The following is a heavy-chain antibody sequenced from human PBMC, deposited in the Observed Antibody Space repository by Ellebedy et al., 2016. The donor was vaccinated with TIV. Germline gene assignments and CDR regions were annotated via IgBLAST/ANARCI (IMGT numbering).Heavy chain of an antibody. CDR3: TTDVGDCVY. V-gene: IGHV3-15*01. CDR1: GFTFGYTW. J-gene: IGHJ4*02. CDR2: IKSNTDGGTT. Sequence: GESLKISCGASGFTFGYTWMTWVRQAPGRGLEWVGRIKSNTDGGTTDYAAPVKGRFTISRDDSKNTLYLQMNSLKTEDTAVYYCTTDVGDCVYWGQGTLVTVSS. D-gene: IGHD2-21*02.